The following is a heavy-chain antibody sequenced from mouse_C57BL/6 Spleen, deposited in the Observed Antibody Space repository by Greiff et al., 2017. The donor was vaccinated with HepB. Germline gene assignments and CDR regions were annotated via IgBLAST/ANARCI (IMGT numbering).Heavy chain of an antibody. J-gene: IGHJ1*03. Sequence: EVQRVESGGGLVQPGGSMKLSCAASGFTFSDAWMDWVRQSPEKGLEWVAEIRNKANNHATYYAESVKGRFTISRDDSKSSVYLQMNSLRAEDTGIYYCTRNYDYDWYFDVWGTGTTVTVSS. CDR2: IRNKANNHAT. CDR1: GFTFSDAW. V-gene: IGHV6-6*01. D-gene: IGHD2-4*01. CDR3: TRNYDYDWYFDV.